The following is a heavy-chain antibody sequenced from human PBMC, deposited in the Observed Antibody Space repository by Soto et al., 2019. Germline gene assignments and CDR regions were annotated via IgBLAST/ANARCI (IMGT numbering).Heavy chain of an antibody. D-gene: IGHD2-2*03. V-gene: IGHV1-69*01. J-gene: IGHJ6*02. CDR2: IIPIFGTA. Sequence: QVQLVQSGAEVKKPGSSVKVSCKASGDTFSSYAISWVRQAPGQGLEGMGGIIPIFGTANYAQKFQGRVTITADESTSTAYMELSILRSEDTAVYYCARVLDIVVVPAAIYYYYGMDVWGQGTTVTVSS. CDR3: ARVLDIVVVPAAIYYYYGMDV. CDR1: GDTFSSYA.